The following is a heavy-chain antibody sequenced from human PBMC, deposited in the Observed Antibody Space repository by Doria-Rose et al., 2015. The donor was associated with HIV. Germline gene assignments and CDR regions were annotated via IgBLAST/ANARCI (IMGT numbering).Heavy chain of an antibody. D-gene: IGHD3-10*01. CDR2: IYSSGST. CDR3: VRFRPSRGIYYSLDV. Sequence: SGGSISSYYRNWIRQPPGKGLEWIGYIYSSGSTHYNSSLKSRVTISIDTSKNQFSLRLSSVTAADTAVYYRVRFRPSRGIYYSLDVWGKGTTVTVSS. V-gene: IGHV4-4*09. J-gene: IGHJ6*03. CDR1: GGSISSYY.